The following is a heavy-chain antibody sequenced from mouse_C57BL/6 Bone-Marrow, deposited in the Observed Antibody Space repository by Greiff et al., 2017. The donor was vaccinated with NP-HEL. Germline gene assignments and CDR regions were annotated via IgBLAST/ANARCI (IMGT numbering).Heavy chain of an antibody. J-gene: IGHJ3*01. CDR1: GFTFSSYA. Sequence: EVKLVESGGGLVKPGGSLKLSCAASGFTFSSYAMSWVRQTPEKRLEWVATISDGGSYTYYPDNVKGRFTISRANAKNNLYLQMSHLKSEDTAMYYCARRGSAWFAYWGQGTLVTVSA. CDR2: ISDGGSYT. CDR3: ARRGSAWFAY. V-gene: IGHV5-4*03.